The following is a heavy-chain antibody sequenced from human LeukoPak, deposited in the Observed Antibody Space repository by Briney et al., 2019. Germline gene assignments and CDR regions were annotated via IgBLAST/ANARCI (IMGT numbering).Heavy chain of an antibody. CDR1: GYSISSGYY. D-gene: IGHD3-22*01. V-gene: IGHV4-38-2*02. J-gene: IGHJ4*02. CDR3: ARDLPIYDSSGFPDY. Sequence: SETLSLTRTVSGYSISSGYYWGWIRQPPGKGLEWIGSIYHSGSTFYNPSLKSRVTISVDTSKSQFSLKLSSVTAADTAMYYCARDLPIYDSSGFPDYWGQGTLVTVSS. CDR2: IYHSGST.